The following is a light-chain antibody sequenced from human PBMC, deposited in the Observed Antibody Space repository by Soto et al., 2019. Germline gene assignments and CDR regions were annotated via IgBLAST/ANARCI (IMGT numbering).Light chain of an antibody. CDR2: ENN. V-gene: IGLV1-51*02. CDR1: SSNIGSNY. CDR3: GTWDSRLSAFV. J-gene: IGLJ1*01. Sequence: QSVLTQPPSVSAAPGQKVTISCSGSSSNIGSNYVSWYQLLPGTAPRLLIYENNKRPSGIPGRLSASKSGTSATLGIAGLQTGDEADYYCGTWDSRLSAFVFGIGTKVTVL.